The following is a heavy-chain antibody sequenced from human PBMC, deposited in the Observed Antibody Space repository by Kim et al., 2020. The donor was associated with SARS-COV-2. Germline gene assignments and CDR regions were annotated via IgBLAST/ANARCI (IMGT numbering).Heavy chain of an antibody. CDR2: ISSSSSYI. D-gene: IGHD3-22*01. Sequence: GGSLRLSCAASGFTFSSYSMNWVRQAPGKGLEWVSSISSSSSYIYYADSVKGRFTISRDNAKNSLYLQMNSLRAEDTAVYYCARDLDYYDSSGYPFDYWGRGPLPPVPS. CDR1: GFTFSSYS. CDR3: ARDLDYYDSSGYPFDY. V-gene: IGHV3-21*01. J-gene: IGHJ4*02.